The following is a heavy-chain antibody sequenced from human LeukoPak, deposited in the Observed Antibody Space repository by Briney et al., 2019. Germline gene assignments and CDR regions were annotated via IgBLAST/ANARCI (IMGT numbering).Heavy chain of an antibody. Sequence: VNFSCHASGYTFTSYGISWVRQAPGQGLEWMGWISAYNGNTNYAQKLQGRVTMTTDTSTSTAYMELRSLRSDDTAVYYCARVPHYDFWSGYYTQNDAFDIWGQGTMVTVSS. CDR1: GYTFTSYG. J-gene: IGHJ3*02. CDR2: ISAYNGNT. CDR3: ARVPHYDFWSGYYTQNDAFDI. V-gene: IGHV1-18*01. D-gene: IGHD3-3*01.